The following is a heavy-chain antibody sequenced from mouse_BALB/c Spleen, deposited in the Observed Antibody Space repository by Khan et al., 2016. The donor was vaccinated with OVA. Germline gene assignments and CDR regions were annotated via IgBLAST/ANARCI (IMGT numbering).Heavy chain of an antibody. V-gene: IGHV1-87*01. D-gene: IGHD2-13*01. Sequence: QVQLQQSGAELARPGASVKLSCKASGYTFTSYWMQWVKQRPGQGLEWIGAIYPGDGDTRYTQKFKGKATLTADKSSSTAYMQLSSLASEDSAVYYGAIGGLYYDDLAYWGQGTLVTVSA. CDR3: AIGGLYYDDLAY. CDR2: IYPGDGDT. J-gene: IGHJ3*01. CDR1: GYTFTSYW.